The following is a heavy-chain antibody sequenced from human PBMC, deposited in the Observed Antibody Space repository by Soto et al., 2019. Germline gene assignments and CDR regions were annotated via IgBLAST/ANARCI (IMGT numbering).Heavy chain of an antibody. CDR2: INHSGST. D-gene: IGHD2-15*01. Sequence: SETLSLPCAVYGGSFSGYYWSWIRQPPGKGLEWIGEINHSGSTNYNPSLKSRVTISVDTSKNQFSLKLSSVTAADTAVYYCARKPNYSAWNAFDIWGQGTMVTVSS. CDR1: GGSFSGYY. J-gene: IGHJ3*02. CDR3: ARKPNYSAWNAFDI. V-gene: IGHV4-34*01.